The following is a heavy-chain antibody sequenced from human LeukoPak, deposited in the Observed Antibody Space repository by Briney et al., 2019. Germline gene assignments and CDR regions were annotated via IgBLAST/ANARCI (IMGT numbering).Heavy chain of an antibody. Sequence: SETLSLTCAVYGGSFSGYYWSWIRQPPGKGLEWIGEINHSGSTNYNPSLKSRVTISVDTSKNQFSLKLSSVTAADTAVYYCARRSRLLWFGESAKFFDYWGQGTLVTVSS. CDR3: ARRSRLLWFGESAKFFDY. V-gene: IGHV4-34*01. J-gene: IGHJ4*02. D-gene: IGHD3-10*01. CDR1: GGSFSGYY. CDR2: INHSGST.